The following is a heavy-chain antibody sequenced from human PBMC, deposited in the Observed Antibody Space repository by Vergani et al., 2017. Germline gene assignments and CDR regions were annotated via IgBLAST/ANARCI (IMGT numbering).Heavy chain of an antibody. Sequence: VQLVESGGGLVKPGGSLRLSCAASGFTFSDYYMSWIRQAPGKGLEWVSSISSSSSYIYYADSVKGRFTISRDNAKNSLYLQMNSLRAEDTAVYYCARDDCTNGVCYPDYYYGMDVWGQGTTVTVSS. D-gene: IGHD2-8*01. J-gene: IGHJ6*02. CDR2: ISSSSSYI. CDR1: GFTFSDYY. CDR3: ARDDCTNGVCYPDYYYGMDV. V-gene: IGHV3-11*06.